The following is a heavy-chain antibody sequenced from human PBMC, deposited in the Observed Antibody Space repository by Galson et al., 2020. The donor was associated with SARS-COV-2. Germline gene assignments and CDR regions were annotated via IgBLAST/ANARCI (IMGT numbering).Heavy chain of an antibody. CDR3: ARAYGGFWGTFDI. Sequence: GESLKISCAASGFSSSIYSMNWVRQAPGKGLEWVSYISSGSETIYYPDPVKGRFTISRDKAKNSLYLQMNSLRDEDTSVYYCARAYGGFWGTFDIWGQGTMVTVSS. CDR1: GFSSSIYS. D-gene: IGHD4-17*01. V-gene: IGHV3-48*02. CDR2: ISSGSETI. J-gene: IGHJ3*02.